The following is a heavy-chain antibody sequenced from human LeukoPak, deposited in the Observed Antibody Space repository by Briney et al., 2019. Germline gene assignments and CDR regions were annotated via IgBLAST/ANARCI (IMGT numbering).Heavy chain of an antibody. D-gene: IGHD2-8*01. CDR2: ISGSGGST. CDR3: EKGGIVLMVYAYFDY. CDR1: GFTFSSYA. V-gene: IGHV3-23*01. J-gene: IGHJ4*02. Sequence: QPGGSLRLSCAASGFTFSSYAMSWVRQAPGKGLEWVSAISGSGGSTYYADSVKGRFTISRDNSKNTLYLQMNSLRAEDTAVYYCEKGGIVLMVYAYFDYWGQGTLVTVSS.